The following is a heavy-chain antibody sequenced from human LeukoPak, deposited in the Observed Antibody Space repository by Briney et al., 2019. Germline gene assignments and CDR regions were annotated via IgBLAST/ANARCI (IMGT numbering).Heavy chain of an antibody. CDR2: INTNTGSP. V-gene: IGHV7-4-1*02. J-gene: IGHJ6*02. CDR3: ARGLTYYDFWSGYYPPPSYYGMDV. D-gene: IGHD3-3*01. Sequence: ASVKVSCKASGYTFTSYAMNWVRQAPGQGLEWMGWINTNTGSPTYAQGFTGRFVFSLDTSVSTAYLQISSLKAEGTAVYYCARGLTYYDFWSGYYPPPSYYGMDVWGQGTTVTVSS. CDR1: GYTFTSYA.